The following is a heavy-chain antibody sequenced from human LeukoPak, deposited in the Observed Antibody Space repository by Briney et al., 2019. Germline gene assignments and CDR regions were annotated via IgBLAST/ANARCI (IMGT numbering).Heavy chain of an antibody. CDR1: GFTFSSYE. Sequence: GGSLRLSCAASGFTFSSYEMNWVRQAPGKGLEWVSYISSSGSTMYYADSVRGRFTISRDNAKNSLSLRMNSLRAEDTAVYYCARDRLLEDRDYHYYYYMDVWGIGTTVTVSS. J-gene: IGHJ6*03. V-gene: IGHV3-48*03. CDR2: ISSSGSTM. CDR3: ARDRLLEDRDYHYYYYMDV. D-gene: IGHD1-1*01.